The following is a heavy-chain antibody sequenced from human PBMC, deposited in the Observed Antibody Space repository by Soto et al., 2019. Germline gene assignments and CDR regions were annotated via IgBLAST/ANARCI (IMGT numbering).Heavy chain of an antibody. Sequence: EVQLVESGGGLVQPGRSLRLSCAASGFTFDDYAMHWVRQAPGKGLEWVSGISYNSGNIGYADSVKGRFTISRDNAKNSLYLQMNSLRAEDTALYYCAKGELGYCSGGSCPGWGWFAPWGQGTLVTVSS. J-gene: IGHJ5*02. D-gene: IGHD2-15*01. CDR3: AKGELGYCSGGSCPGWGWFAP. CDR2: ISYNSGNI. V-gene: IGHV3-9*01. CDR1: GFTFDDYA.